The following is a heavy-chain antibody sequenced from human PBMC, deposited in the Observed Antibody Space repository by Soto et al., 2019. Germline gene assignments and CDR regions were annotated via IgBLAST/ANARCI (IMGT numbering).Heavy chain of an antibody. CDR1: GGSLFSYY. J-gene: IGHJ6*03. Sequence: SETLSLTCRVSGGSLFSYYWTWIRQHPGKGLEWIGHIYYSGSTNYNPSLKSRVTISVDTSKNQFSLKLSSVTAADTAVYYCARLGVGSYYYYMDVWGKGTTVTVSS. D-gene: IGHD3-16*01. V-gene: IGHV4-59*12. CDR3: ARLGVGSYYYYMDV. CDR2: IYYSGST.